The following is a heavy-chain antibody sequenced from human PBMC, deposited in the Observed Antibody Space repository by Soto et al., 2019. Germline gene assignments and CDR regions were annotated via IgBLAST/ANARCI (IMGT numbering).Heavy chain of an antibody. Sequence: EVQLLESGGGLVQPGGSLRLSCAASGFTFSSYAMSWVRQAPGKGLEWVSAISGSGGSTYYADSVKGRFTISRDNSKNTLYLQMNSLRAEDTAVYYCAKVLDRSGSDAYYGMDVWGQGTTVTVSS. V-gene: IGHV3-23*01. CDR2: ISGSGGST. CDR1: GFTFSSYA. D-gene: IGHD1-26*01. CDR3: AKVLDRSGSDAYYGMDV. J-gene: IGHJ6*02.